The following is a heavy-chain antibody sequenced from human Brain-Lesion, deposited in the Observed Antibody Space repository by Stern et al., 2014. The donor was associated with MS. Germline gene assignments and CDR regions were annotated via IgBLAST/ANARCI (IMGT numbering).Heavy chain of an antibody. CDR3: ARGSDT. V-gene: IGHV3-7*01. D-gene: IGHD2-15*01. J-gene: IGHJ5*02. Sequence: EVQLVESGGGLVQPGGSLRLPCAASGFTFSSYWMNWVRQAPGKGLECVANIKEDGSETYYVDSVKGRFTISRDNAKNSLYLQMNSLRAEDTAVYYCARGSDTWGQGTLVTVSS. CDR1: GFTFSSYW. CDR2: IKEDGSET.